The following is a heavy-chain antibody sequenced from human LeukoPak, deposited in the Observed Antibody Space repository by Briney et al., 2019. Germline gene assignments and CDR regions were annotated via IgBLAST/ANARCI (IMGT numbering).Heavy chain of an antibody. CDR2: ILPDGSEK. CDR1: DFTFSFYW. Sequence: GGSLRLSCAASDFTFSFYWMTWVRQAPGEGLEWVANILPDGSEKYYVDSVKGRFTISRDNARNSLYLQVNSLRAEDTAVYYCARDWGWSAGYWGQGTLVTVSS. J-gene: IGHJ4*02. V-gene: IGHV3-7*03. D-gene: IGHD3-16*01. CDR3: ARDWGWSAGY.